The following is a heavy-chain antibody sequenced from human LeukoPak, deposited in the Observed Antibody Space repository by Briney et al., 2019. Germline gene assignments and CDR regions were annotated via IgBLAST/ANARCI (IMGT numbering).Heavy chain of an antibody. V-gene: IGHV4-59*08. CDR1: GGSINSYY. J-gene: IGHJ5*02. CDR2: IYYSGST. D-gene: IGHD2-2*01. Sequence: SETLSLTCTVSGGSINSYYWSWIRQPPGKGLEWIGYIYYSGSTNYNPSLKSRVTISADTSKNQFSLKLNSVTAADTAVYYCVRPYCSSSTSCYEFDPWGQGTLVTVSS. CDR3: VRPYCSSSTSCYEFDP.